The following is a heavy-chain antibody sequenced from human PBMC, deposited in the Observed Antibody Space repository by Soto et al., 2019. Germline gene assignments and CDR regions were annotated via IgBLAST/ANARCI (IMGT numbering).Heavy chain of an antibody. Sequence: AXGSLRLSFAASGFTFRSFPMNWVRQAPGKGLEWVSTISSNSAYIYYTDALRGRFTISRDNAKNSLHLQMNSLRAEDTAVYYCTRDASRESSARGWFDPWGPGTLVTVSS. V-gene: IGHV3-21*01. J-gene: IGHJ5*02. CDR2: ISSNSAYI. D-gene: IGHD6-25*01. CDR1: GFTFRSFP. CDR3: TRDASRESSARGWFDP.